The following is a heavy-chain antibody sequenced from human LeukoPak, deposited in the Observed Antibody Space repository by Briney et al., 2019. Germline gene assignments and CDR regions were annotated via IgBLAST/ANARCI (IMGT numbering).Heavy chain of an antibody. V-gene: IGHV3-23*01. D-gene: IGHD2-15*01. J-gene: IGHJ4*02. CDR3: AKGNIVVVVAAREYYFDY. CDR2: ISGSGGST. Sequence: GGSLRLSCAASGFTFSSYAMSWVRQAPGKGLGWVSAISGSGGSTYYADSVKGRFTISRDNSKNTLYLQMNSLRAEDTAVYYCAKGNIVVVVAAREYYFDYWGQGTLVTVSS. CDR1: GFTFSSYA.